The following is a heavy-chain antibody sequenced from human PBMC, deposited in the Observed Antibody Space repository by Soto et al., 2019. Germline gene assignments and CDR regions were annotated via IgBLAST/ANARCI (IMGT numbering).Heavy chain of an antibody. CDR2: IYSGGST. J-gene: IGHJ3*02. Sequence: EVQLVESGGGVVQPGGSLRLYCAASGFTVSRNYMSWVRQAPGKGLASVSVIYSGGSTYYADSVKGRCTISRDNSKKTLYLQMKSLRAEDTSVYYCASDYGDYAVDAFDIWGQGTMVTVSS. D-gene: IGHD4-17*01. CDR1: GFTVSRNY. CDR3: ASDYGDYAVDAFDI. V-gene: IGHV3-66*01.